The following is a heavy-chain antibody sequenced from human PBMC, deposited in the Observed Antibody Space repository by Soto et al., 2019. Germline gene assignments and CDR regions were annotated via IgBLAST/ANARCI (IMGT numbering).Heavy chain of an antibody. CDR3: ARDFCSSTSCHTRYYFDY. V-gene: IGHV3-33*01. CDR2: IWYDGSNK. CDR1: GFTFSSYG. J-gene: IGHJ4*02. Sequence: GGSLRLSCAASGFTFSSYGMHWVRQAPGKGLEWVAVIWYDGSNKYYADSVKGRFTISRDNSKNTLYLQMNSLRAEDTAVYYCARDFCSSTSCHTRYYFDYWGQGTLVTVSS. D-gene: IGHD2-2*02.